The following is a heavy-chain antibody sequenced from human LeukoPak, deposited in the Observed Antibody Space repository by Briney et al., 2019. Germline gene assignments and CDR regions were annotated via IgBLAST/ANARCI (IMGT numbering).Heavy chain of an antibody. D-gene: IGHD6-19*01. CDR3: ARLVSSSGSFDY. J-gene: IGHJ4*02. Sequence: PSETLSLTCTVSGGSISSNTFYWGWIRQPPGKGLEWIGSIYSGGSTYYNPSLKSRVTMSVDTSKNQFSLSLSSVTASDTAVYYCARLVSSSGSFDYWGQGTLVTVSP. CDR1: GGSISSNTFY. CDR2: IYSGGST. V-gene: IGHV4-39*01.